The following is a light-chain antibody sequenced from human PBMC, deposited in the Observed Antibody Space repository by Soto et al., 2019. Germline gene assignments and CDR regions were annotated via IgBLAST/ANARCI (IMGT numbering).Light chain of an antibody. CDR2: AAS. CDR1: RVISHH. J-gene: IGKJ3*01. V-gene: IGKV1-27*01. CDR3: QKNNSVPFT. Sequence: DIQITQSPSSLSASLGDRVTITCRASRVISHHLAWYQQRPGKVPRLLIYAASALESGVPSRFIGSGSGTDFTLTITRLQPEDIATYYCQKNNSVPFTFGPGTRVD.